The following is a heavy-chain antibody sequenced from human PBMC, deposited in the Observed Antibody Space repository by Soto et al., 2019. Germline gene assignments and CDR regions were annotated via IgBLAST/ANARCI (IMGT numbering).Heavy chain of an antibody. CDR1: GDSITNNNW. J-gene: IGHJ4*02. CDR2: IYHTGVT. CDR3: TRIAVIGPFDY. D-gene: IGHD6-19*01. V-gene: IGHV4-4*02. Sequence: SETLSLTCAVSGDSITNNNWWSWVRRSPGEGLEWIGEIYHTGVTNHNPSFKSRVTMSLDKSNNQISLALSSVTAADTAVYYGTRIAVIGPFDYWGQGTLVTVAS.